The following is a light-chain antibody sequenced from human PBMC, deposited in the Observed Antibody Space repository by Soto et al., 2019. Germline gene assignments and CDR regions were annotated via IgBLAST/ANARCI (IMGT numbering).Light chain of an antibody. CDR3: QQYGKSQVT. Sequence: DIQMTQSPSSLSASVGDRVTITCQASQDISDYLHWYQQKPGKAPKLLIYGASNLETGVPSRFSGSGSGTDFTFTISDLQPEDIATYYCQQYGKSQVTFGQGTKLELK. CDR2: GAS. V-gene: IGKV1-33*01. J-gene: IGKJ2*01. CDR1: QDISDY.